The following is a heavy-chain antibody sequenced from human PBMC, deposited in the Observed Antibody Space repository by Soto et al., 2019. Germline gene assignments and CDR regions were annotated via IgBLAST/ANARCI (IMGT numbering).Heavy chain of an antibody. CDR3: ARVDCSTTTCYYYGFDV. CDR1: GFDFSGYT. J-gene: IGHJ6*02. V-gene: IGHV3-30-3*01. Sequence: QVHLEESGGGVVQPGGSLRLSCAGSGFDFSGYTIHWVRQAPGKGLEWVAVISYDGSDKYYADSVKGRFTISRDNAKKKLYLQMNSLRIEDTAVYYCARVDCSTTTCYYYGFDVWGHGTTVTVSS. D-gene: IGHD2-2*01. CDR2: ISYDGSDK.